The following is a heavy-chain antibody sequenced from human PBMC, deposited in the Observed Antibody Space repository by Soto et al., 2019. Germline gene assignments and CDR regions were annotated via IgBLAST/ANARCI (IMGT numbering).Heavy chain of an antibody. CDR3: AKLDSGSGRSPPLINY. CDR2: VGGGGDNT. D-gene: IGHD3-10*01. V-gene: IGHV3-23*01. J-gene: IGHJ4*02. CDR1: GFTFSSYS. Sequence: EVQLLESGGGLVQPGGSLRLSCAASGFTFSSYSMNWVRQAPGKGLEWVASVGGGGDNTFYADSVKGRFTISRDDSQNTLYLQMNSLRAADTAVYFCAKLDSGSGRSPPLINYWGQGTLVTVSS.